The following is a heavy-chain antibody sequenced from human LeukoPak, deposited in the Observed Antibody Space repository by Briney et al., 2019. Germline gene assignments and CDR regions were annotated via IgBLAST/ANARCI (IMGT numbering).Heavy chain of an antibody. Sequence: GGSLRLSCAASGFTFSSYWMSWVRQAPGKGLEWVANIKQDGSEKYYVDSVKGRFTISRDNAKNSLNLQMNSLRAEDTAVYYCASHYGSGSYSHYWGQGTLVTVSS. D-gene: IGHD3-10*01. CDR2: IKQDGSEK. J-gene: IGHJ4*02. CDR1: GFTFSSYW. CDR3: ASHYGSGSYSHY. V-gene: IGHV3-7*01.